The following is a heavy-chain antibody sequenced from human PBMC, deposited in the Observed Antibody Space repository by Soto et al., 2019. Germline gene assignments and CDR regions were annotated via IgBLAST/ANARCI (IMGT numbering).Heavy chain of an antibody. J-gene: IGHJ4*02. CDR2: IYYSGST. D-gene: IGHD2-21*02. CDR1: GGSISSTGYY. CDR3: AKDFCSGDRCYFDS. V-gene: IGHV4-31*03. Sequence: PSQTLSLTCTVSGGSISSTGYYWSWIRQHPGKGLEWIGYIYYSGSTYYSGTTYYNPSLKSRVTISVDTSKNQFSLKLNSVTAADTAVYYCAKDFCSGDRCYFDSWGQGTLVTVSS.